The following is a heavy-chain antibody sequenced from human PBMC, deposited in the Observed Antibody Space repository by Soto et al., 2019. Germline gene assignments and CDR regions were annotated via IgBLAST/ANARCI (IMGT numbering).Heavy chain of an antibody. CDR3: ATTRSYGSGSYYPLDY. CDR2: IKQDGSEK. Sequence: GGSLRLACAASGFTFSSYWMSWVRQAPGKGLEWVANIKQDGSEKYYVDSVKGRFTISRDNAKNSLYLPMTSLRAEDTAVYYCATTRSYGSGSYYPLDYWGQGTLVTVSS. CDR1: GFTFSSYW. J-gene: IGHJ4*02. D-gene: IGHD3-10*01. V-gene: IGHV3-7*01.